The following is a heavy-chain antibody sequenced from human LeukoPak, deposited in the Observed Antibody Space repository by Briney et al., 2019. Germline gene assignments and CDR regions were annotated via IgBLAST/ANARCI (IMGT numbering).Heavy chain of an antibody. V-gene: IGHV4-39*07. J-gene: IGHJ3*02. CDR2: IFYSGST. D-gene: IGHD4-17*01. CDR3: ARDFTPNYGDYNAFDI. CDR1: SGSITNSNYY. Sequence: SETLSLTCTVSSGSITNSNYYWGWIRQPPGKGLEWIGSIFYSGSTNYNPSLKSRVTMSVDTSKNQFSLKLSSVTAADTAVYYCARDFTPNYGDYNAFDIWGQGTMVTVSS.